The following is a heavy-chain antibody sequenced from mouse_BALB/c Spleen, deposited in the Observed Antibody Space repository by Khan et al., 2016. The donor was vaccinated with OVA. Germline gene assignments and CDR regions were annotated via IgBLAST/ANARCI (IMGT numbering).Heavy chain of an antibody. J-gene: IGHJ3*01. CDR2: INSSNGGT. Sequence: QVQLQQPGAELVKPGASVKLSCKASGYTFTSYYIYWVKQRPGQGLEWIGGINSSNGGTYFNEKFASKATLTVDKSSSTAFMQVSSQTSEDSAIDYCTRSGWAAFAYWGQGTLVTVSA. CDR3: TRSGWAAFAY. CDR1: GYTFTSYY. D-gene: IGHD1-1*02. V-gene: IGHV1S81*02.